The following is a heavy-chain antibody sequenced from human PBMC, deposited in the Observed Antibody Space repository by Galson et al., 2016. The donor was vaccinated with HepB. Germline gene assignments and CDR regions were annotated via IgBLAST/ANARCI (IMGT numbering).Heavy chain of an antibody. D-gene: IGHD5-24*01. V-gene: IGHV5-51*01. CDR2: IAPGDPDT. CDR1: GFSFTLYW. CDR3: ARRGGDGRNVLVDHFDS. J-gene: IGHJ5*01. Sequence: QSGAEVKKSGESLSISCKASGFSFTLYWIAWVRRTPGRGLEWMGAIAPGDPDTIYGPSFQGQVTMSADKSTNTVYLHWSSMKASDTAIYYSARRGGDGRNVLVDHFDSGVQGTRVTVSS.